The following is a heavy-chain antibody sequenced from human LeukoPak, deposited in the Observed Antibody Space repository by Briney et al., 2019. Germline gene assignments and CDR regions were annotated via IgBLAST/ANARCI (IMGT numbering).Heavy chain of an antibody. D-gene: IGHD3-3*01. CDR3: TSGERYDFWSGLYYYYYMDV. CDR1: GFTFGDYA. CDR2: IRSKAYGGTT. V-gene: IGHV3-49*04. J-gene: IGHJ6*03. Sequence: GGSLRLSCTASGFTFGDYAMSWVRQAPGKGLEWVGFIRSKAYGGTTEYAASVKGRFTISRDDSKSIAYLQMSSLKTEDTAVYYCTSGERYDFWSGLYYYYYMDVWGKGTTVTVSS.